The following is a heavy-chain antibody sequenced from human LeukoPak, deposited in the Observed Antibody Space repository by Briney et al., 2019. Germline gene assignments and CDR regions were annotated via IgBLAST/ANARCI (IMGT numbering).Heavy chain of an antibody. CDR3: AREPTYYDFWSGYYKGPATQYYYYYYMDV. CDR2: IYHSGST. V-gene: IGHV4-38-2*02. Sequence: SETLSLTCNVSGYSISSGYYWGWIRQPPGKGLEWIGSIYHSGSTYYNPSLKSRVTISVDTSKNQFSLKLSSVTAADTAVYYCAREPTYYDFWSGYYKGPATQYYYYYYMDVWGKGTTVTVSS. J-gene: IGHJ6*03. D-gene: IGHD3-3*01. CDR1: GYSISSGYY.